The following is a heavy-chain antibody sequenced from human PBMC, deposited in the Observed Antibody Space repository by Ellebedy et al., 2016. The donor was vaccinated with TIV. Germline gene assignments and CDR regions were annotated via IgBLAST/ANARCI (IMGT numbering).Heavy chain of an antibody. Sequence: GESLKISXAASGFTFSDYPMHWVRQAPGRGLECVAVISFDGSITYYADSVKGRFTISRDRSKNTLYLQMNSLRAEDTAVYYCARLELLATPDAFDIWGQGTKVTVSS. CDR3: ARLELLATPDAFDI. V-gene: IGHV3-30*14. CDR1: GFTFSDYP. D-gene: IGHD1-26*01. CDR2: ISFDGSIT. J-gene: IGHJ3*02.